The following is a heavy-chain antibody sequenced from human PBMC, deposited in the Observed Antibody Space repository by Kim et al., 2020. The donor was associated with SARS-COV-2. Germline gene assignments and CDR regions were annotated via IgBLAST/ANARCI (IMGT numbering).Heavy chain of an antibody. Sequence: GGSLRHSCAASGFTFSDYWMSWVRQAPGKGLEWVANIKQDGGERYYVDSVKGRFTISRYNAKNSLYLQMNSLRAENTAVDYCARDPNSWTLYYWCQGTLV. V-gene: IGHV3-7*01. J-gene: IGHJ4*02. D-gene: IGHD6-13*01. CDR2: IKQDGGER. CDR1: GFTFSDYW. CDR3: ARDPNSWTLYY.